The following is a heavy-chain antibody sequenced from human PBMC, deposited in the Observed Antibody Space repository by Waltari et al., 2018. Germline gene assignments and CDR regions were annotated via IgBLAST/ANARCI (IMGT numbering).Heavy chain of an antibody. CDR1: GYSISSGYY. D-gene: IGHD6-19*01. V-gene: IGHV4-38-2*01. J-gene: IGHJ4*02. CDR3: ARIAAVAGPYYCDY. CDR2: IYHSGST. Sequence: QVQLQESGPGLVKPSETLSLTCAVSGYSISSGYYWGWIRQPPGKGLEWIGSIYHSGSTYYNPSLKSRVTISVDTSKNQFSLKLSSVTAADTAVYYCARIAAVAGPYYCDYWGQGTLVTVSS.